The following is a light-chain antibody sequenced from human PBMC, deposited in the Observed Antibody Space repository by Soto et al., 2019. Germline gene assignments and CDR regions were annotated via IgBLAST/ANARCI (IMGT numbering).Light chain of an antibody. CDR1: QSVSTS. J-gene: IGKJ1*01. Sequence: IVLTQSPVTLALSPGERAVLSCRASQSVSTSLAWYQHKPGQAPRLFIYDASKRAPGAPARFSGSGSGTDFTLTISSLEPEDFAVYYCQVRDVWPSFGQGTKVEIK. V-gene: IGKV3-11*01. CDR2: DAS. CDR3: QVRDVWPS.